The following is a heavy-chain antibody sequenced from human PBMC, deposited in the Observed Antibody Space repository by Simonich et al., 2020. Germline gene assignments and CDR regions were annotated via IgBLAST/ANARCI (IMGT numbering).Heavy chain of an antibody. CDR1: GYTFTSYD. CDR3: ARARYCSSTSCYNWFDP. CDR2: MNPNRGNT. D-gene: IGHD2-2*01. Sequence: QVQLVQSGAEVKKPVASVKVSCKASGYTFTSYDINWVRQATGQGHEWMGWMNPNRGNTGDEQKFQGKVTITRNTSISTAYMELSSLRSEDTAVYYCARARYCSSTSCYNWFDPWGQGTLVTVSS. V-gene: IGHV1-8*03. J-gene: IGHJ5*02.